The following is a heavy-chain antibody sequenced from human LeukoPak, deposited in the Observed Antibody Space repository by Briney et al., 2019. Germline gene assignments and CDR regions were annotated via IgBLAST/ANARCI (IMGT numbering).Heavy chain of an antibody. V-gene: IGHV3-30*02. J-gene: IGHJ4*02. CDR3: AKTFSSDWYFDY. CDR2: IRYDGNNK. CDR1: GFAFSSSA. Sequence: GGSLRLSCAASGFAFSSSAMHWVRQAPGKGLEWVAFIRYDGNNKYYPDSVKGRFTISRDNSKNTLYLQMNSLRAEDTAVYYCAKTFSSDWYFDYWGQGTLVTVAS. D-gene: IGHD6-25*01.